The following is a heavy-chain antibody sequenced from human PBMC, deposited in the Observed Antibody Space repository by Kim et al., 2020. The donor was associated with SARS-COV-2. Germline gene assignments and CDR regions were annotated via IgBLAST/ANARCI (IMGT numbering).Heavy chain of an antibody. CDR1: GFSFSDFY. D-gene: IGHD4-17*01. Sequence: WGSLRLSCAASGFSFSDFYMNWVRLAPGKGLEWVSYISATGKTTYYADSVKGRFTITRDNANNSVHLQMHTLRAEDTAVYYCSRDPRLGGDF. CDR2: ISATGKTT. J-gene: IGHJ2*01. V-gene: IGHV3-11*01. CDR3: SRDPRLGGDF.